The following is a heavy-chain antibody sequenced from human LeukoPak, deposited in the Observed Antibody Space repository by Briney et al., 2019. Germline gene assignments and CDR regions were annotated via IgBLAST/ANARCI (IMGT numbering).Heavy chain of an antibody. CDR1: GYTFTSYY. J-gene: IGHJ6*02. D-gene: IGHD3-10*01. CDR2: INPSGGST. V-gene: IGHV1-46*01. CDR3: ARDLALLWFGDPPALYYYYGMDV. Sequence: AASVKVSCKSSGYTFTSYYMHWVRQAPGQGLEWMGLINPSGGSTSYAQKFQGRVTMTRDTSTSTVYMELSSLRPEDTAVYYCARDLALLWFGDPPALYYYYGMDVWGQGTTVTVSS.